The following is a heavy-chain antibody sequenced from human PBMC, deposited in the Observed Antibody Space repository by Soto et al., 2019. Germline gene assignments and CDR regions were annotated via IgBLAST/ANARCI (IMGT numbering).Heavy chain of an antibody. Sequence: PGGSLRLSCAASGFTFSSYWMHWVRQAPGKGLVWVSRINSDGSSTSYADSVKGRFTISRDNAKNTLYLQMNSLRAEDTAVYYCAREPIEDYYYYGMDVWGQGTTVTVSS. CDR2: INSDGSST. CDR1: GFTFSSYW. CDR3: AREPIEDYYYYGMDV. V-gene: IGHV3-74*01. D-gene: IGHD3-22*01. J-gene: IGHJ6*02.